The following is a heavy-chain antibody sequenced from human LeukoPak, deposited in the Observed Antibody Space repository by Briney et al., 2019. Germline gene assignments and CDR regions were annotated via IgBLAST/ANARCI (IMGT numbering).Heavy chain of an antibody. Sequence: PGGSLRLSCAASGFTFSSYAMHWVRQAPGKGLEWVSSISSSSSYIYYADSVKGRFTISRDNAKNSLYLQMNSLRAEDTAVYYCATFTVLPVTTHVASGVWGQGTLVTVSS. CDR3: ATFTVLPVTTHVASGV. D-gene: IGHD1-14*01. CDR2: ISSSSSYI. V-gene: IGHV3-21*04. J-gene: IGHJ4*02. CDR1: GFTFSSYA.